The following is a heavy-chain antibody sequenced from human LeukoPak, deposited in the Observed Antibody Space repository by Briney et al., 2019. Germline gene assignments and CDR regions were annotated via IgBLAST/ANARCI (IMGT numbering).Heavy chain of an antibody. V-gene: IGHV4-31*03. D-gene: IGHD2-2*01. CDR1: GGPNSRRGYH. Sequence: SQTLSLTCTVSGGPNSRRGYHWTRIRQPPGKGLERIGYIYYSGSTYYNPSLQSRVTISVDTSKNQFSLNLSPVTAADTAVHSCARSRGPSGAFDIWGQGTMVTVSS. CDR2: IYYSGST. CDR3: ARSRGPSGAFDI. J-gene: IGHJ3*02.